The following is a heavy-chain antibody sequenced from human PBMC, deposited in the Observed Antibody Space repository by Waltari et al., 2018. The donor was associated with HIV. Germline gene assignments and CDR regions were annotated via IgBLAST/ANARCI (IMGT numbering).Heavy chain of an antibody. J-gene: IGHJ4*02. CDR3: ARASISPRWFGSPGDY. V-gene: IGHV1-46*01. CDR2: INPSGGST. Sequence: QVQVVQSGAEVKKPGASVKVSCKASGYTFRSHHMPWVRQAPGQGLEWMGIINPSGGSTSYAQKFQGRVTMTRDTSTSTVYMELSSLRSEDTAVYYCARASISPRWFGSPGDYWGQGTLVTVSS. D-gene: IGHD3-10*01. CDR1: GYTFRSHH.